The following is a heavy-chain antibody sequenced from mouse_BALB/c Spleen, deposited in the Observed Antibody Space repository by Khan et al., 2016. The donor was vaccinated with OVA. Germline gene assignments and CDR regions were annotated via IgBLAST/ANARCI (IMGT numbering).Heavy chain of an antibody. J-gene: IGHJ4*01. D-gene: IGHD1-3*01. Sequence: QMQLEESGPGLVAPSQSLSITCTVSGFSLTSYGMNWIRQPPGKGLEWLGVIWGDGSTNYHSALISRLSISKDNSKSQVFLKLNSLQTDDTATYYCAKWVNSYDAMDYWGQGTSVTVSS. CDR2: IWGDGST. CDR3: AKWVNSYDAMDY. CDR1: GFSLTSYG. V-gene: IGHV2-3*01.